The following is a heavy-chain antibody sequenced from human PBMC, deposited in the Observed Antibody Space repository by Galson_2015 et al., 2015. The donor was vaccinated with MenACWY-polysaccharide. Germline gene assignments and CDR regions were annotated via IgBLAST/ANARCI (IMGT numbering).Heavy chain of an antibody. CDR1: GFSLSTTGAG. CDR2: IYRDDDK. D-gene: IGHD2-8*02. Sequence: PALVNPSPTLTLTCTFSGFSLSTTGAGVGWIRQSPGKALEWLAVIYRDDDKRYSPSLKTRLTITKDTSRSQVVLTMTNMDLVDTGTYYCAHSRYSSCGVYYRGIADYWGQGTLVTVSS. J-gene: IGHJ4*02. V-gene: IGHV2-5*02. CDR3: AHSRYSSCGVYYRGIADY.